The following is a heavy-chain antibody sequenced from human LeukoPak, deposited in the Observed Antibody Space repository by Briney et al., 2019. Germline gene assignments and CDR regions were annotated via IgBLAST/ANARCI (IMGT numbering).Heavy chain of an antibody. CDR2: IYYSGST. CDR1: GGSISSYY. V-gene: IGHV4-59*01. CDR3: ARVIVVVPAAIRWFDP. J-gene: IGHJ5*02. Sequence: SETLSLTCTVSGGSISSYYWSWIRQPAGKGLEWIGYIYYSGSTNYNPSLKSRVTISVDTSKNQFSLKLSSVTAADTAVYYCARVIVVVPAAIRWFDPWGQGTLVTVSS. D-gene: IGHD2-2*01.